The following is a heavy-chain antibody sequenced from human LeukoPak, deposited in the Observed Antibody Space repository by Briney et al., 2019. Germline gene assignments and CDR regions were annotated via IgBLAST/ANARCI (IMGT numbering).Heavy chain of an antibody. V-gene: IGHV3-30-3*01. J-gene: IGHJ5*02. CDR1: GFTFSSYA. D-gene: IGHD3-22*01. CDR2: ISYDGSNK. Sequence: GRSLRLSCAASGFTFSSYAMHWVRQAPGKGLEWVAVISYDGSNKYYADSVKGRFTISRDNSKNTLYLQTNSLRAEDTAVYYCARDSTDYYDSSGYYWGPWFDPWGQGTLVTVSS. CDR3: ARDSTDYYDSSGYYWGPWFDP.